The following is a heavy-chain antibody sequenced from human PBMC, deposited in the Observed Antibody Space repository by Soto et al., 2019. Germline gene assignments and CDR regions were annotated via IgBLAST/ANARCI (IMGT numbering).Heavy chain of an antibody. CDR1: GFTFSDYS. V-gene: IGHV3-21*01. CDR3: ARDQRSSTWGDFDS. D-gene: IGHD6-13*01. J-gene: IGHJ4*02. CDR2: ISSSSSYI. Sequence: EVQLVESGGGLVKPGGSLRLSCAASGFTFSDYSMNWVRQAPGKGLEWVSSISSSSSYIYYADSVKGRFTVSRDNAKISLYLQIDSLRAEDTAIYYCARDQRSSTWGDFDSWGQGTLVAVSS.